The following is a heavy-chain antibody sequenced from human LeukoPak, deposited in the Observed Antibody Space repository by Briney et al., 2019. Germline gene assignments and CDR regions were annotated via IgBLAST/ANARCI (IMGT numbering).Heavy chain of an antibody. V-gene: IGHV1-69*04. CDR2: IIPILGIA. D-gene: IGHD2-15*01. J-gene: IGHJ6*03. Sequence: ASVKVSCKASGGTFSSYAISWVRQAPGQGLEWMGRIIPILGIANYAQKFQGRVTITADESTSTAYMELSSLRSEDTAVYYCARATLPSFATYYYYYMDVWGKGTTVTVSS. CDR1: GGTFSSYA. CDR3: ARATLPSFATYYYYYMDV.